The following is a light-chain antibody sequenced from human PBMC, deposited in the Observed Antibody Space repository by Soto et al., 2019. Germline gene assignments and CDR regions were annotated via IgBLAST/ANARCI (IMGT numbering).Light chain of an antibody. CDR1: QSVSSY. CDR2: DAS. J-gene: IGKJ5*01. Sequence: EIVLTQSPATLSLSPGERATLSCRASQSVSSYLGWFQQKPGQAPRLLIYDASNRATGIPARFSGSGSETDFTLTISSLEPEDSAVYYCQQRASWVTFGQGTRLENK. CDR3: QQRASWVT. V-gene: IGKV3-11*01.